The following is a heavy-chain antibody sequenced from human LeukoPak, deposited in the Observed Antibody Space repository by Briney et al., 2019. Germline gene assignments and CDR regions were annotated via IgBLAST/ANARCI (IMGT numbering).Heavy chain of an antibody. Sequence: PTGGSLRLSCAASGFTFSSYAIHWVRQAPGKGLEWVAVISFDGSIKYYAESVKGRFTISRDNSKNTLYLQMGSLRAEDMAVYYCARSDVDTAMVRWGDYFDYWGQGTLVTVSS. D-gene: IGHD5-18*01. CDR1: GFTFSSYA. V-gene: IGHV3-30*14. J-gene: IGHJ4*02. CDR3: ARSDVDTAMVRWGDYFDY. CDR2: ISFDGSIK.